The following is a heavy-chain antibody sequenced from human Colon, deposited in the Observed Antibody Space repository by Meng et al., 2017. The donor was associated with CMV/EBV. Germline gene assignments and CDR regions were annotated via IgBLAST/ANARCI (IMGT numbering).Heavy chain of an antibody. D-gene: IGHD6-13*01. Sequence: ESLKISCQVSGHTSTNYWIGWVRQTPGKGLEWMGVIYPRDSDTIYSPSFEGQVTTSADNSINTAYLQWTSLKASDTAMYYCARSSSSFFDYWGQGTLVTVSS. V-gene: IGHV5-51*01. CDR1: GHTSTNYW. J-gene: IGHJ4*02. CDR2: IYPRDSDT. CDR3: ARSSSSFFDY.